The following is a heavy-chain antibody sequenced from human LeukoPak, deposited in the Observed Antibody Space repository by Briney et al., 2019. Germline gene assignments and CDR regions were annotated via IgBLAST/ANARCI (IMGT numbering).Heavy chain of an antibody. CDR2: INSDGSTT. CDR1: GFTFSSYA. Sequence: GGSLRLSCAASGFTFSSYAMSWVRQAPGKGLVWVSRINSDGSTTSYADPVKGRFTISRDNAKNTLYLQMNSLRAEDTAVYYCARGNYYGMDVWGQGTTVTVSS. CDR3: ARGNYYGMDV. V-gene: IGHV3-74*01. J-gene: IGHJ6*02.